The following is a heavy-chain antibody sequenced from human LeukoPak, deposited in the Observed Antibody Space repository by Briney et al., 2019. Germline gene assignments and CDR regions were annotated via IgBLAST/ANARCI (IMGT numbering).Heavy chain of an antibody. CDR2: INHSGST. V-gene: IGHV4-34*01. CDR1: GGSFSGYY. Sequence: PSETLSLTCAVYGGSFSGYYWSWIRQPPGKGLEWIGEINHSGSTNYNPSLKSRVTISVDTSKNQFSLKLSSVTAADTAVYYGARTGRFCVRGTYYYYYGMDVWGQGTTGTVSS. D-gene: IGHD3-10*01. J-gene: IGHJ6*02. CDR3: ARTGRFCVRGTYYYYYGMDV.